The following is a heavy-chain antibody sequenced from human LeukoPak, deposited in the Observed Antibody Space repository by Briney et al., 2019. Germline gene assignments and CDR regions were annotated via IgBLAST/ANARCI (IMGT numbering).Heavy chain of an antibody. CDR2: ISAYNGNT. V-gene: IGHV1-18*01. J-gene: IGHJ4*02. D-gene: IGHD2-15*01. Sequence: ASVKVSCKASGYTFTIYGISWVRQAPGQGLEWMGWISAYNGNTNYAQKVQGRVTMTTETSTSTAYMELRSLRSDDTAVYYCARDTYCSGGSCYSNYFDYWGQGTLVTVSS. CDR1: GYTFTIYG. CDR3: ARDTYCSGGSCYSNYFDY.